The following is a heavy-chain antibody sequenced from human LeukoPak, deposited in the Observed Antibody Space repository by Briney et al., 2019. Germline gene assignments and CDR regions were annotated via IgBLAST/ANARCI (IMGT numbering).Heavy chain of an antibody. V-gene: IGHV1-2*02. CDR3: ARALYPYSSSFDY. D-gene: IGHD6-13*01. Sequence: GASVKVSCKASGYTFTGYYMHWVRQAPGQGLEWMGWINPNSGGTNYAQKFQGRVTMTRDTSISTAYMELSRLRSDDTAVYYCARALYPYSSSFDYWGQGTLVTVSS. CDR1: GYTFTGYY. CDR2: INPNSGGT. J-gene: IGHJ4*02.